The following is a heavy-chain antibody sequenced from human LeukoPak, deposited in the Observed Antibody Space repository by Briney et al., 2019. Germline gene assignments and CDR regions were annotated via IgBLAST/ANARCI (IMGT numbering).Heavy chain of an antibody. D-gene: IGHD3-10*01. CDR3: ARAVPPGYYYGSGSQSVGITY. CDR1: GGIFSRYA. Sequence: ASVKVSCKASGGIFSRYAISSVRQAPGQGLERMGGIIPIFGTANYAQKFQGRVTITADESTSTAYMELSSLRSEDTAVYYCARAVPPGYYYGSGSQSVGITYSSQGTLVTVSS. J-gene: IGHJ4*02. CDR2: IIPIFGTA. V-gene: IGHV1-69*01.